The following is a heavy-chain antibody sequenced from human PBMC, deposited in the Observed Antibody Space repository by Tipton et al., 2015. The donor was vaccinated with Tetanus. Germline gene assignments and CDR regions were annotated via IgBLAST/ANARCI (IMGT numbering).Heavy chain of an antibody. CDR2: ISSTSRYI. CDR3: VSGSALDY. Sequence: SLRLSCEVSGFSFSNYKMNWVRQGPGRGLEWVSSISSTSRYINYADSVKGRFTISRGNAKNSLFLEMNSLRADDTAVYYCVSGSALDYWGQGTLITVSS. D-gene: IGHD6-25*01. J-gene: IGHJ4*02. V-gene: IGHV3-21*01. CDR1: GFSFSNYK.